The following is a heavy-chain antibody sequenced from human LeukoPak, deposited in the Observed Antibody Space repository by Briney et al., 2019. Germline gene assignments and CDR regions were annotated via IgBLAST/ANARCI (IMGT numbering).Heavy chain of an antibody. D-gene: IGHD2-15*01. CDR2: ISYDGSNK. Sequence: PGGSLRLSCAASGFTFSSYAMHWVRQAPGKGLEWVAVISYDGSNKYYADSVKGRFTISRDNSKNTLYLQMNSLRAEDTAVYYCARDLLGGGQGYAFDIWGQGTMVTVSS. J-gene: IGHJ3*02. CDR1: GFTFSSYA. CDR3: ARDLLGGGQGYAFDI. V-gene: IGHV3-30*01.